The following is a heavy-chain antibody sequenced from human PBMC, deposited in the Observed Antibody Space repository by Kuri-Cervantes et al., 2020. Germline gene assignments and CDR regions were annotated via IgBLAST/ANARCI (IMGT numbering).Heavy chain of an antibody. CDR2: ISNSGSTI. CDR3: AKVNGSGTFDY. Sequence: GGSLRLSCAASEFTFSDYYMTWIRQAPGKGLEWVSYISNSGSTIYYADSVKGRFTISRDNAKNSLYLQMNSLRAEDTALYYCAKVNGSGTFDYWGQGTLVTVSS. J-gene: IGHJ4*02. V-gene: IGHV3-11*01. CDR1: EFTFSDYY. D-gene: IGHD3-10*01.